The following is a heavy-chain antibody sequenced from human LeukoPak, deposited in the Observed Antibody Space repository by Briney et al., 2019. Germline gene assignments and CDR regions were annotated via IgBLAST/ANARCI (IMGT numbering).Heavy chain of an antibody. Sequence: GGSLRLSCAASGFTFSSYSMNWVRQAPGKGLEWVSYISSSSSTIYYTDSVKGRFTISRDTSKNTLYLQMNSLRAEDTALYYCAKGPDGSTVNWFDPWGQGTLVTVSS. CDR2: ISSSSSTI. CDR1: GFTFSSYS. CDR3: AKGPDGSTVNWFDP. V-gene: IGHV3-48*01. D-gene: IGHD4-11*01. J-gene: IGHJ5*02.